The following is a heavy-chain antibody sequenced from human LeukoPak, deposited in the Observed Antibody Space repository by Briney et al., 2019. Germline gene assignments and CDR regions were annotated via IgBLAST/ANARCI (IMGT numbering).Heavy chain of an antibody. CDR1: GGSISSYY. V-gene: IGHV4-59*08. CDR3: ARFHYGDYAIDAFDI. D-gene: IGHD4-17*01. Sequence: SETLSLTCTVSGGSISSYYWSWIRQPPGKGLEWIGYIYYSGSTNYNPSLKSRVTISVDTSKNQFSLKLSSVTAADTAVYYCARFHYGDYAIDAFDIWGQGTMATVSS. CDR2: IYYSGST. J-gene: IGHJ3*02.